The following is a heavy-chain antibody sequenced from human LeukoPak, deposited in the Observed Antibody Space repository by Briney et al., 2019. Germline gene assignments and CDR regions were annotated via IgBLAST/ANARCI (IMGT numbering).Heavy chain of an antibody. CDR2: IYTSGST. V-gene: IGHV4-4*07. Sequence: SETLSLTCTVSGGSISSYYWSWIRQPAGKGLEWIGRIYTSGSTNYNPSLKSRVTMSVDTSKNQFSLKLSSVTAADTAVYYSATSMVRGVYADAAFDIWGQGTMVTVSS. CDR1: GGSISSYY. D-gene: IGHD3-10*01. CDR3: ATSMVRGVYADAAFDI. J-gene: IGHJ3*02.